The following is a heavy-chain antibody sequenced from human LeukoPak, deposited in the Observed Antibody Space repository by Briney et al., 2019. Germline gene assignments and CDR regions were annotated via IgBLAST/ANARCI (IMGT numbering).Heavy chain of an antibody. J-gene: IGHJ4*02. CDR3: ARPLKTTVTTIGY. Sequence: GGSLRLSCAASGFTFSTYSMNWVRQAPGKGLEWVSSISSSSSYIYYADSVKGRFTISRDNAKNSLYLQMNSLRAEDTAVYYCARPLKTTVTTIGYWGQGTLVIVSS. CDR2: ISSSSSYI. CDR1: GFTFSTYS. D-gene: IGHD4-17*01. V-gene: IGHV3-21*01.